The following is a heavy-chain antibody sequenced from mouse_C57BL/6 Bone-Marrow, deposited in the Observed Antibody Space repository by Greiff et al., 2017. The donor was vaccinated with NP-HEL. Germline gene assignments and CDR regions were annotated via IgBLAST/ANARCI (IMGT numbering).Heavy chain of an antibody. CDR2: IDPSDSYT. J-gene: IGHJ2*01. Sequence: QVQLQQPGAELVRPGTSVKLSCKASGYTFTSYWMHWVKQRPGQGLEWIGVIDPSDSYTNYNQKFKGKATLTVDTSSSTAYMQLSSLTSEDSAVYYCASPLLRFDYWGQGTTLTVSS. D-gene: IGHD1-1*01. V-gene: IGHV1-59*01. CDR3: ASPLLRFDY. CDR1: GYTFTSYW.